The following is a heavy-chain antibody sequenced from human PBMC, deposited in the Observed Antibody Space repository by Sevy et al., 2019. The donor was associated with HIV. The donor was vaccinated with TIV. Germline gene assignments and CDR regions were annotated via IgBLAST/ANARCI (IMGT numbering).Heavy chain of an antibody. CDR3: AKGDSTFYGKDV. CDR1: GFTFSTYT. D-gene: IGHD2-2*01. V-gene: IGHV3-23*01. J-gene: IGHJ6*02. CDR2: ISGSGGCT. Sequence: GGSLRLSCSASGFTFSTYTMNWVRQAPGKGLEWVSAISGSGGCTYYADSVKGRFTISRDKSKNTLYLQMNSLRAEDTAVYYCAKGDSTFYGKDVWGQGTTVTVSS.